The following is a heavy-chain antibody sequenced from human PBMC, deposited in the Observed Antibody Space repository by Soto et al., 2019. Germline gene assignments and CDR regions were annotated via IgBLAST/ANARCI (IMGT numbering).Heavy chain of an antibody. D-gene: IGHD3-10*01. Sequence: GESLKISCKGSGYSFTSYWISWVRQMPGKGLEWMGRIDPSDSYTNYSPSFQGHVTISADKSISTAYLQWSSLKASDTAMYYCARRGIYYGSGSSSYYYYGMAVWGQGTTVTVSS. CDR3: ARRGIYYGSGSSSYYYYGMAV. J-gene: IGHJ6*02. CDR2: IDPSDSYT. CDR1: GYSFTSYW. V-gene: IGHV5-10-1*01.